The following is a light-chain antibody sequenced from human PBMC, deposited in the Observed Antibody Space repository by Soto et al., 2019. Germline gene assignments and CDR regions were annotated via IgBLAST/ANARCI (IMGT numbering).Light chain of an antibody. Sequence: DIQMTQSPSTLSASVGDRVTITCRASQSISSWLAWYQQKPGKAPKLLIYDASSLESGVLSRFSGSGSGTEFTLTISSLQPHDFATYYCQQYNSYSRTFGQGTKVEIK. V-gene: IGKV1-5*01. CDR3: QQYNSYSRT. J-gene: IGKJ1*01. CDR1: QSISSW. CDR2: DAS.